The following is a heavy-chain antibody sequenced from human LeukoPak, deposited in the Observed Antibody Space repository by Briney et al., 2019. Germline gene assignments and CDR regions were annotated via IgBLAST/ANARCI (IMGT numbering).Heavy chain of an antibody. D-gene: IGHD3-10*01. J-gene: IGHJ4*01. V-gene: IGHV3-49*04. CDR3: TGSFGELSFFAY. CDR1: GFTFGDYG. CDR2: IRSKAYGGTT. Sequence: PGGSLRLSCTASGFTFGDYGMSWVRQAPGKGLEWVGFIRSKAYGGTTEYAASVKGRFTISRDDSKSIAYLQVNSLKTEDTAVYYCTGSFGELSFFAYWGHGTLVTVSS.